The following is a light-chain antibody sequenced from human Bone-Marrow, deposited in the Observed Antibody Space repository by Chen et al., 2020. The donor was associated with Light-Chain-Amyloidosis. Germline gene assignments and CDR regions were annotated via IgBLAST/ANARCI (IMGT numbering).Light chain of an antibody. CDR1: SSDVGGYNY. V-gene: IGLV2-14*01. Sequence: QSALTQPASVSGSPGQSITISCTGTSSDVGGYNYVSWYQQLPGKAPKLMIYEVSNRSSGVSNRFSGSKSGNTASLTISGLQAEDEADYYCSSYTSSSNWVFGGGTKLTVL. CDR3: SSYTSSSNWV. J-gene: IGLJ3*02. CDR2: EVS.